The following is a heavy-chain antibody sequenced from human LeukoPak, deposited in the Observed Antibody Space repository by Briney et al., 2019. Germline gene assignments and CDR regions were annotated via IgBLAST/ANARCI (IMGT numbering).Heavy chain of an antibody. Sequence: GGSLRLSCAVSGLTFSDAWISWVRQAPGKGLAWVARITADGTEDYAAPVNARFTASRDDSKTTVYLQMNSLTTEDTAVYYCTTAPTRGWLPYFDYWGQGTVVTVSS. CDR3: TTAPTRGWLPYFDY. D-gene: IGHD5-24*01. V-gene: IGHV3-15*01. J-gene: IGHJ4*02. CDR1: GLTFSDAW. CDR2: ITADGTE.